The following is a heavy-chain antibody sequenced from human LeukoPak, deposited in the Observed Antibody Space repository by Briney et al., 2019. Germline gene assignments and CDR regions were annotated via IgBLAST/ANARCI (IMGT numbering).Heavy chain of an antibody. D-gene: IGHD3-10*01. CDR3: ARGSHSSFDY. J-gene: IGHJ4*02. Sequence: SSHTLVLTYDRTAESRANENVAWNWIRQSPSRGLEWLGRTYYRPKFNTDYAVSVKSRIATNSDTSKNQFSLQLNSVTPEDTGVYYCARGSHSSFDYWGQGTLVTVSS. CDR1: AESRANENVA. CDR2: TYYRPKFNT. V-gene: IGHV6-1*01.